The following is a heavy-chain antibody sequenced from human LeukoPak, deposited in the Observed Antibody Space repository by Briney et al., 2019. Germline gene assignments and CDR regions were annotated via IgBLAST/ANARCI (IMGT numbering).Heavy chain of an antibody. Sequence: GGSLRLSCAASGFTFSSYAMHWVRQAPGKGLEWVAVISYDGSNKYYADSVKGRFTISRDNSKNTLYLQMNSLRAEDTAVYYCAREDSSWLGDYFDYWGQGTLVTVSS. CDR3: AREDSSWLGDYFDY. CDR1: GFTFSSYA. CDR2: ISYDGSNK. D-gene: IGHD6-13*01. J-gene: IGHJ4*02. V-gene: IGHV3-30-3*01.